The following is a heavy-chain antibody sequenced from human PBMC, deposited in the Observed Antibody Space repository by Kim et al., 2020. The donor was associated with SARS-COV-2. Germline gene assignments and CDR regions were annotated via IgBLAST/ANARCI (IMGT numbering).Heavy chain of an antibody. Sequence: SETLSLTCTVSGASISSYYWSWIRQPPGKGLEWIGYIYYSGSTNYSPSLKSRVTISVDTSKNQFSLKLSSVTAADTAGYYCAGSMLRGYRRQADWFDPWGQGTLVTVSS. V-gene: IGHV4-59*01. CDR3: AGSMLRGYRRQADWFDP. CDR2: IYYSGST. D-gene: IGHD3-10*01. J-gene: IGHJ5*02. CDR1: GASISSYY.